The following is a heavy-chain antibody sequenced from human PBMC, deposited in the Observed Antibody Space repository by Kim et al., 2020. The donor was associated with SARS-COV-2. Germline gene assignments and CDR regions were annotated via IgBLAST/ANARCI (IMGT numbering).Heavy chain of an antibody. CDR3: AREASRRADY. CDR2: ITGRDGST. Sequence: GGSLRLSCAASGFSFSTYDMSWVRQAPEKGLEWVSAITGRDGSTFYADSVKGRFIIPRDNSRNTLFLQLNSLRAEDTALYYCAREASRRADYWGQGTLV. V-gene: IGHV3-23*01. J-gene: IGHJ4*02. CDR1: GFSFSTYD. D-gene: IGHD2-2*01.